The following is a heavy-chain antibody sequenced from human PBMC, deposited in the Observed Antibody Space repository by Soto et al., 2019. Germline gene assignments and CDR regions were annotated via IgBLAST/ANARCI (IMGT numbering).Heavy chain of an antibody. V-gene: IGHV3-33*01. CDR1: GFTFSSYG. J-gene: IGHJ4*02. CDR3: ARDRRDGYNCHYFDY. Sequence: QVQLVESGGGVVQPGRSLRLSCAASGFTFSSYGMHWVRQAPGTGLEWVAVIWYDGSNKYYADSVKGRFTISRDNSKNTLYLQMNSLRSEDTAVYYCARDRRDGYNCHYFDYWGQGTLVTVSS. D-gene: IGHD5-12*01. CDR2: IWYDGSNK.